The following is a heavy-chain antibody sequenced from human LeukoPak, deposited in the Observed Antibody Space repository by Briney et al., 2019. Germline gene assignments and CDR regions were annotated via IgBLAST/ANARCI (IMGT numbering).Heavy chain of an antibody. CDR3: AKDSLRYFDWPHGYFDY. CDR1: GFTFSRYF. CDR2: ISYDGNNK. J-gene: IGHJ4*02. Sequence: GGSLRLSCAASGFTFSRYFIYWVRQAPGKGLEWVAAISYDGNNKYYADSVKGRFTISRDNSQNTLYLQMNSLRVEDTAVYYCAKDSLRYFDWPHGYFDYWGQGTLVTVSS. D-gene: IGHD3-9*01. V-gene: IGHV3-30-3*01.